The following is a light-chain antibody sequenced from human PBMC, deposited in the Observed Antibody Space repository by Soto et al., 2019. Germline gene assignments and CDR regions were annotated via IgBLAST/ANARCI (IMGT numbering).Light chain of an antibody. CDR3: QKYYSYRT. J-gene: IGKJ1*01. V-gene: IGKV1-5*03. Sequence: DIQMTQSPSTLSASVGDRVTITCRASQSISTWLAWYRQKPGKAPKLLIYKASSLESGVPSRFSGSGSGTEFTLTISSLQPDDFATYYCQKYYSYRTFGQGTKVDIK. CDR1: QSISTW. CDR2: KAS.